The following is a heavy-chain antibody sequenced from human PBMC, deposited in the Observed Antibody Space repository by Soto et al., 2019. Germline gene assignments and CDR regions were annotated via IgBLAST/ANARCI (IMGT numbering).Heavy chain of an antibody. J-gene: IGHJ5*02. CDR1: GFTFSSYG. D-gene: IGHD3-9*01. V-gene: IGHV3-33*01. CDR3: ARAGRQDILTGYTSFDP. Sequence: PGGSLRLSCAASGFTFSSYGMHWVRQAPGKGLEWVAVIWYDGSNKYYADSVKGRFTISRDNSKNTLYLQMKNLRAEDTAVYYCARAGRQDILTGYTSFDPWGQGTQVTVSS. CDR2: IWYDGSNK.